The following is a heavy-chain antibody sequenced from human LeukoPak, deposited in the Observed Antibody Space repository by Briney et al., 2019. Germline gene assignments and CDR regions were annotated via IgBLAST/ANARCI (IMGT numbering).Heavy chain of an antibody. J-gene: IGHJ4*02. Sequence: PSETLSLTCTVSGGSISSSSYYWGWIRQPPGKGLEWIGSIYYSGSTNYNPSLKSRVTISVDTSKNQFSLKLSSVTAADTAVYYCARDIIAVAGLDYWGQGTLVTVSS. V-gene: IGHV4-39*07. CDR1: GGSISSSSYY. D-gene: IGHD6-19*01. CDR2: IYYSGST. CDR3: ARDIIAVAGLDY.